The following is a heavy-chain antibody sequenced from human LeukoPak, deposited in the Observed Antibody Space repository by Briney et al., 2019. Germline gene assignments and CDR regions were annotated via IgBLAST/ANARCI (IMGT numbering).Heavy chain of an antibody. Sequence: SVKVSCKASGGTFSSYAISCVRQAPGQGLEWMGGIIPIFGTANYAQKFQGRVTITADESTSTAYMELSSLRSEDTAVYYCAIQLWLLGYYYGMDVWGQGTTVTVSS. V-gene: IGHV1-69*13. J-gene: IGHJ6*02. CDR1: GGTFSSYA. CDR2: IIPIFGTA. CDR3: AIQLWLLGYYYGMDV. D-gene: IGHD5-18*01.